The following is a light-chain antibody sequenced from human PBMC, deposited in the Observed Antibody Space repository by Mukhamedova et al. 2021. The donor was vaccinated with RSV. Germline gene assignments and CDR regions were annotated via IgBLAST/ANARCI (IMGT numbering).Light chain of an antibody. CDR1: SVSSSY. J-gene: IGKJ2*03. Sequence: SVSSSYLAWYQQKPGQAPRLLIYGASSRATGIPDRFSGSGSGTDFTLTISRLEPEDFAVYYYQQYGSSPYSFGQGTKLEIK. CDR2: GAS. CDR3: QQYGSSPYS. V-gene: IGKV3-20*01.